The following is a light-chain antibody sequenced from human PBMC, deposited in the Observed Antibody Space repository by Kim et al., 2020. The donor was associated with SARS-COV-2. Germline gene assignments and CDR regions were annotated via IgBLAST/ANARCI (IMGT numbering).Light chain of an antibody. CDR3: QHYDNLRT. V-gene: IGKV1-33*01. Sequence: SASVGDRVTITCQASQDITNNLNWYQQKPGKAPKLLIYAASNLETGVPSRFSGGGSGTDFTFTISSLQPDDFATYYCQHYDNLRTFGQGTKVDIK. CDR2: AAS. CDR1: QDITNN. J-gene: IGKJ1*01.